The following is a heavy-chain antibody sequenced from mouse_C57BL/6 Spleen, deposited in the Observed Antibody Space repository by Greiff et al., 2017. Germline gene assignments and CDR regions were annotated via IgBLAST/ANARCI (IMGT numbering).Heavy chain of an antibody. J-gene: IGHJ4*01. V-gene: IGHV1-64*01. D-gene: IGHD2-1*01. Sequence: QVQLQQPGAELVKPGASVTLSCKASGYTFTSYWMHWVKQRPGQGLEWIGMIHPNSGSTNYNEKFKSKATLTVDKSSSTGYMQLSSLTSEAAAVYYCPYGNFYAMDYWGQGTSVTVSS. CDR2: IHPNSGST. CDR1: GYTFTSYW. CDR3: PYGNFYAMDY.